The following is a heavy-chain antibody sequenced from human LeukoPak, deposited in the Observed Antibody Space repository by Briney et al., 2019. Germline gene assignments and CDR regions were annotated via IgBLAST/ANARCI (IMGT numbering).Heavy chain of an antibody. D-gene: IGHD1-26*01. J-gene: IGHJ4*02. V-gene: IGHV3-7*01. CDR2: IKQDGSEK. Sequence: PGGSLRLSCAASGFTFSSYWMSWVRQAPGKGLEWVPNIKQDGSEKYYVDSVKGRFTISRDNAKNSLYLQMNSLRAEDTALYYCAKMVVGAVDYWGQGTLVTVSS. CDR1: GFTFSSYW. CDR3: AKMVVGAVDY.